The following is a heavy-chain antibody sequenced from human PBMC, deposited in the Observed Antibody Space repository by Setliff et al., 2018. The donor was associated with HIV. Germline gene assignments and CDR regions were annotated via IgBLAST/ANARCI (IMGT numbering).Heavy chain of an antibody. CDR1: GFTLSNYE. D-gene: IGHD6-19*01. CDR3: AREATPRHSSGWVYFDY. CDR2: ITGSGDTI. Sequence: LRLSCAASGFTLSNYEMSWVRQAPGKGPEWVSYITGSGDTIYYADSVKGRFTMSRDNAKDSVYLQMNTLRVEDTAVYYCAREATPRHSSGWVYFDYWGQGMMVTVSS. V-gene: IGHV3-48*03. J-gene: IGHJ4*02.